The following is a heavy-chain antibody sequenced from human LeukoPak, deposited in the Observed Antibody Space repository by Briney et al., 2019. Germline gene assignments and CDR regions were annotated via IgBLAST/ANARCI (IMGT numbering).Heavy chain of an antibody. CDR2: IRYDGSNK. CDR1: GFTFSRYW. Sequence: PGGSLRLSCAASGFTFSRYWMNWVRQAPGKGLEWVAFIRYDGSNKYYADSVKGRFTISRDNSKNTLYLQMNSLRAEDTAVYYCAKCPAAAGLLDYWGQGTLVTVSS. CDR3: AKCPAAAGLLDY. J-gene: IGHJ4*02. V-gene: IGHV3-30*02. D-gene: IGHD6-13*01.